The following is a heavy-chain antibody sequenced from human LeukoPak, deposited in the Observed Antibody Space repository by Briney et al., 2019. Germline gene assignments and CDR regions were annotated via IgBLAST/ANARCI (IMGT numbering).Heavy chain of an antibody. J-gene: IGHJ4*02. CDR2: IYHSGSA. D-gene: IGHD5-12*01. CDR3: GGGGGGYAFDY. V-gene: IGHV4-59*01. Sequence: TSETLSLTCTVSGGSISSYYWSWIRQPPGKGLEWIGHIYHSGSANYSPSLKSRVTMSADTSKNQFSLKLTSVAAADTAGYYCGGGGGGYAFDYWGQGTLVTVSS. CDR1: GGSISSYY.